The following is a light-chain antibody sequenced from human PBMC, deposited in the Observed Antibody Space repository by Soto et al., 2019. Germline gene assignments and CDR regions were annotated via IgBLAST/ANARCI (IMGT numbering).Light chain of an antibody. Sequence: DSVWTQYPGTLSLSTGERATLSCRASQSVSSSYLAWYQQKPGQAPRLLIYGASSRASGIPDRFSGSGSGTDFTLTISRLDPEDFAVYYCQQYGRSSLPFAPGTKVDIK. CDR3: QQYGRSSLP. V-gene: IGKV3-20*01. CDR2: GAS. J-gene: IGKJ3*01. CDR1: QSVSSSY.